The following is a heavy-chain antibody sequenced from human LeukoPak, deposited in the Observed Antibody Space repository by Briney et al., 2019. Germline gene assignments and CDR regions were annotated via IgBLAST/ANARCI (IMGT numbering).Heavy chain of an antibody. J-gene: IGHJ3*02. CDR3: ARSQPLLDAFDI. V-gene: IGHV1-18*04. D-gene: IGHD2-21*01. CDR1: GYTFTDHY. CDR2: ISAYNGNT. Sequence: ASVKVSCKASGYTFTDHYVHWVRQAPGQGLEWMGWISAYNGNTNYAQKLQGRVTMTTDTSTSTAYMELRSLRSDDTAVYYCARSQPLLDAFDIWGQGTMVTVSS.